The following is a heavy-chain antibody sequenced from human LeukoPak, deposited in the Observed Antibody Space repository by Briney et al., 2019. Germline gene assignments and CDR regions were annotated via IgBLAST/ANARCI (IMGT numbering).Heavy chain of an antibody. V-gene: IGHV1-18*01. CDR3: TRVRNSNNWWGAFDI. D-gene: IGHD1-1*01. CDR1: GYTFGTSS. CDR2: ISPNNGNT. Sequence: VSVKVSCKAFGYTFGTSSISWVRQAPGQRLEWMGWISPNNGNTHDAQVFQGRVTMTTDTSRSTAYMELRSLRSDDTAVYYCTRVRNSNNWWGAFDIWGQGKMVSVSS. J-gene: IGHJ3*02.